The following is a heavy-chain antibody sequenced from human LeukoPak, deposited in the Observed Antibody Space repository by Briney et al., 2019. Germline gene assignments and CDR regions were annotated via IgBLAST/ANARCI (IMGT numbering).Heavy chain of an antibody. Sequence: GGSLRLSCEASGFTFSNYWMHWVRQDPLKGLVWVSRINSDGGSTGYADSVKGRFTISRDNAKNTLYLQMNSLRAEDTALYYCARGGTSGSLIYWGQGTLVTVSS. J-gene: IGHJ4*02. CDR3: ARGGTSGSLIY. D-gene: IGHD1-26*01. CDR1: GFTFSNYW. V-gene: IGHV3-74*01. CDR2: INSDGGST.